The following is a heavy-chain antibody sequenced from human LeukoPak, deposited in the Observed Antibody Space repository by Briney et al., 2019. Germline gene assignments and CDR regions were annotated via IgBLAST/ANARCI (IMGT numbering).Heavy chain of an antibody. V-gene: IGHV1-18*01. J-gene: IGHJ5*02. CDR2: ISAYNGNT. Sequence: GASVNLSCKASGYTFTSYGISWVRQAPGQGLEWMVWISAYNGNTNYAQKPQGRVTMTTDTSTSTAYMELRSLRSDDTAVYYCARDSFRGYDFWSGYWDQGGRAFDPWGQGTLVTVSS. D-gene: IGHD3-3*01. CDR1: GYTFTSYG. CDR3: ARDSFRGYDFWSGYWDQGGRAFDP.